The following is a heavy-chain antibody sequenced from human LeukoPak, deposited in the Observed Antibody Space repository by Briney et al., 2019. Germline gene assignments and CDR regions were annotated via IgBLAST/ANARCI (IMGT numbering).Heavy chain of an antibody. J-gene: IGHJ3*02. CDR3: ARDYYDSRGEAFDI. CDR1: GASIGSHY. V-gene: IGHV4-59*11. CDR2: IFYVGST. D-gene: IGHD3-22*01. Sequence: SETLSLTCTVSGASIGSHYWSWIRQPPGKGLEWIGYIFYVGSTNYNPSLKSRVTISVDTSKNQFSLKLNSVTAADTAVYYCARDYYDSRGEAFDIWGQGTMVTVSS.